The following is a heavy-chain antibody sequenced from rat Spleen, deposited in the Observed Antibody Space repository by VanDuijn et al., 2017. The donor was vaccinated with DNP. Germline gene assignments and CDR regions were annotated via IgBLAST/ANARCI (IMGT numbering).Heavy chain of an antibody. CDR3: ARGLNYGGSIYSWYFDV. Sequence: EVQLQESGPGLVKPSQSLSLTCSVTGYSITSNYWGWIRKFPGNKMEWMGYISYSGSTGYNPSLKSRISITRDTSKNQFFLQLNSVTTEDTATYYCARGLNYGGSIYSWYFDVWGPGTMVTVSS. CDR1: GYSITSNY. CDR2: ISYSGST. D-gene: IGHD1-11*01. J-gene: IGHJ1*01. V-gene: IGHV3-1*01.